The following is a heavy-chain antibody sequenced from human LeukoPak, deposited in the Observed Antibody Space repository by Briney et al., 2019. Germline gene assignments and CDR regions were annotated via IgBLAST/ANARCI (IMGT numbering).Heavy chain of an antibody. CDR2: INHSGST. J-gene: IGHJ6*02. D-gene: IGHD6-19*01. Sequence: SETLSPTCAVYGGSFSGYYWSWIRQPPGKGLEWIGEINHSGSTNYNPSLKSRVTISVDTSKNQFSLKLSSVTAADTAVYYCARGAHYSSGWGNYYYYGMDVWGQGTTVTVSS. CDR1: GGSFSGYY. V-gene: IGHV4-34*01. CDR3: ARGAHYSSGWGNYYYYGMDV.